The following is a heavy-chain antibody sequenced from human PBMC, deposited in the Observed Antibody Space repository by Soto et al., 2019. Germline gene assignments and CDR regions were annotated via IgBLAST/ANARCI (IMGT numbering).Heavy chain of an antibody. V-gene: IGHV1-8*01. CDR3: ARGKSGYDWRYYYYCMDV. CDR2: VNPNSSNT. D-gene: IGHD5-12*01. J-gene: IGHJ6*03. Sequence: QVQLVQSGAEVKKPGASVKVSCKASGYTFTSYDINWVRQATGQGLEWMGWVNPNSSNTGYAQKFQGRVNMTRNTSISTAYMELSSLRSEDAAVYYCARGKSGYDWRYYYYCMDVWGKGTTVTVSS. CDR1: GYTFTSYD.